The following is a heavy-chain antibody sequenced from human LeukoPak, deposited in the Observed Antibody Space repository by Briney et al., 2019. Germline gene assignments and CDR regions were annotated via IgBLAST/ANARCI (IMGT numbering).Heavy chain of an antibody. V-gene: IGHV3-13*04. CDR2: IGFAGDT. J-gene: IGHJ4*02. D-gene: IGHD5-24*01. Sequence: GGSLRLSCAASGFTFSSYDMHWVRQSTGKGLEWVSAIGFAGDTYYAGSVKGRFTISRENAKNSLYLQMNSLRAGDTAVYYCAKNPGGKGYNDYFAYWGQGTLSPSPQ. CDR1: GFTFSSYD. CDR3: AKNPGGKGYNDYFAY.